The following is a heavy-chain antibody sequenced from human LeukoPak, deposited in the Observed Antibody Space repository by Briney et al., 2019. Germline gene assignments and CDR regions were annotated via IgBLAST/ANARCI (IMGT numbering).Heavy chain of an antibody. D-gene: IGHD3-10*01. CDR2: IWYDGSNK. CDR1: GFTFSSAG. Sequence: PGGSLRHSCAASGFTFSSAGTHWVRPALDKGREWVAVIWYDGSNKYYADSVKSRFTISRDNSKITLYLQMNSVRAEDTAVYYCAKSISWPSGSGPDYWGQGTLVTVSS. J-gene: IGHJ4*02. CDR3: AKSISWPSGSGPDY. V-gene: IGHV3-33*06.